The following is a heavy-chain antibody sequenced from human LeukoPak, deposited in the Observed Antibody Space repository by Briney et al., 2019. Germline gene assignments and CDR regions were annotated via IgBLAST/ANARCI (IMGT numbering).Heavy chain of an antibody. J-gene: IGHJ6*03. CDR2: IYYTETA. D-gene: IGHD2-15*01. V-gene: IGHV4-39*07. CDR3: ARDCPAYCNGGSCYYYYYMDV. Sequence: SETLSLTCTVSGGSISTSGYYWGWVRQPPGKGLEWIGSIYYTETAHYNPSLKSRVTISVDTSKNHFSLNLSSVTAADTAVYYCARDCPAYCNGGSCYYYYYMDVWSKGTTVTVSS. CDR1: GGSISTSGYY.